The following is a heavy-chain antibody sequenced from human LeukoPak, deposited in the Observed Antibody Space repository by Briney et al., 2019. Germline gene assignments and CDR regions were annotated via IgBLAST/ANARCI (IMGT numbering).Heavy chain of an antibody. V-gene: IGHV3-15*01. D-gene: IGHD5-18*01. CDR3: TTDLGDVDTAIEIDY. CDR1: GFTFSNAW. J-gene: IGHJ4*02. Sequence: GGSLRLSCAASGFTFSNAWMSWVRQAPGKGLEWVGRTKSKTDGGTTDYAAPVKGRFTISRDDSKNTLYLQMNSLKTEDTAVYYCTTDLGDVDTAIEIDYWGQGTLVTVSS. CDR2: TKSKTDGGTT.